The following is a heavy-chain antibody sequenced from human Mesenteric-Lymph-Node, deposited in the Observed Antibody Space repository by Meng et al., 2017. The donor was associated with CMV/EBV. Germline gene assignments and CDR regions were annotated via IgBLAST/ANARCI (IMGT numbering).Heavy chain of an antibody. CDR2: INPDGSQR. J-gene: IGHJ4*02. Sequence: GESLKISCAASGFTFSTYWMDWVRQAPGKGLEWVANINPDGSQRNYVDSVKGRFTISRDSAKNSLYLQLNSLRVEDTAVYYCSRENSGLDYWGQGTLVTVSS. CDR1: GFTFSTYW. V-gene: IGHV3-7*01. CDR3: SRENSGLDY.